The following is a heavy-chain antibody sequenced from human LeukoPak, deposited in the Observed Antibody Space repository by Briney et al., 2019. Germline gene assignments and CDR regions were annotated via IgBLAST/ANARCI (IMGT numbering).Heavy chain of an antibody. CDR2: INHSGST. CDR3: AGRPVEGWYGVIGWWFDP. V-gene: IGHV4-34*01. CDR1: GGSFSGYY. J-gene: IGHJ5*02. D-gene: IGHD6-19*01. Sequence: SETLSLTCAVYGGSFSGYYWSWIRQPPGKGLEWIGEINHSGSTNYNPSLKSRVTISVDTSKNQFSLKLGSVTAADTAVYYCAGRPVEGWYGVIGWWFDPWGQGTLVTVSS.